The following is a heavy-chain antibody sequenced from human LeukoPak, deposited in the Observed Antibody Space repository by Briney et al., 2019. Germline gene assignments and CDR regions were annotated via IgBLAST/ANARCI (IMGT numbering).Heavy chain of an antibody. Sequence: PGGSMRLSCSASGFTFSSYAMHWVRQAPGKGLEYVSAISSNGGSTYYADSVKGRFTISRDNAKNSLFLQMNSLRDEDTAVYYCARDMYYGDYEIDYWGQGTLVTVSS. CDR2: ISSNGGST. V-gene: IGHV3-64*04. CDR3: ARDMYYGDYEIDY. J-gene: IGHJ4*02. D-gene: IGHD4-17*01. CDR1: GFTFSSYA.